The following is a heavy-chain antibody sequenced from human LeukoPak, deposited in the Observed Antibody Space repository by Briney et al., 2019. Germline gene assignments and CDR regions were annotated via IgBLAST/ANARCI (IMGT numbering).Heavy chain of an antibody. CDR1: GYRFTTYW. D-gene: IGHD3-22*01. CDR2: IYPGGSNT. Sequence: GESLKISCKGFGYRFTTYWIGWVRQMPGKGLEWMGIIYPGGSNTRYSPSFQGQVTIPADKSVSTVYLQWSSLKASDTAMYYCARDSGRGYYQYYFDYWGQGTLVTVSS. V-gene: IGHV5-51*01. J-gene: IGHJ4*02. CDR3: ARDSGRGYYQYYFDY.